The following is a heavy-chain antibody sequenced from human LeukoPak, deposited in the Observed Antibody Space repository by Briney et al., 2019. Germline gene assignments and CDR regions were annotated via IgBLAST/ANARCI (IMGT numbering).Heavy chain of an antibody. CDR2: INPSGGST. V-gene: IGHV1-46*01. CDR3: AAVGYCSGGSCCSRYYFDY. D-gene: IGHD2-15*01. CDR1: GYTFTSYY. Sequence: ASVKVSCKASGYTFTSYYMHWVRQAPGQGLEWMGIINPSGGSTSYAQKFQGRVTMTRDMSTSTVYMELSSLRSEDTAVYYCAAVGYCSGGSCCSRYYFDYWGQGTLVTVSS. J-gene: IGHJ4*02.